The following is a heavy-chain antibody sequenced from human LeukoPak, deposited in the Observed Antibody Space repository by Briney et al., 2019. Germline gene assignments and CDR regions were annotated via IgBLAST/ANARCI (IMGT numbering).Heavy chain of an antibody. CDR3: ARHVIRGWYRGRTEELDY. CDR2: IYHSGST. J-gene: IGHJ4*02. CDR1: GYSISSGYY. Sequence: SETLSLTCTVSGYSISSGYYWGWIRQPPGKGLEWIGSIYHSGSTYYNPSLKSRVTISVDTSKNQFSLKLSSVTAADTAVYYCARHVIRGWYRGRTEELDYWGQGTLVTVSS. V-gene: IGHV4-38-2*02. D-gene: IGHD6-19*01.